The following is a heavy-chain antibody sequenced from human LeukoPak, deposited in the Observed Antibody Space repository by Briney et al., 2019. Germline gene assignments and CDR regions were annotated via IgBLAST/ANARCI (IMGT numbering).Heavy chain of an antibody. D-gene: IGHD3-10*01. CDR3: AYGSGSYYTRNYYYYYMDV. V-gene: IGHV1-2*02. CDR1: GYTFTGYY. CDR2: INPNSGGT. J-gene: IGHJ6*03. Sequence: ASVKVSCEASGYTFTGYYMHWVRQAPGQGLEWMGWINPNSGGTNYAQKFQGRVTITADKSTSTAYMELSSLRSEDTAVYYCAYGSGSYYTRNYYYYYMDVWGKGTTVTVSS.